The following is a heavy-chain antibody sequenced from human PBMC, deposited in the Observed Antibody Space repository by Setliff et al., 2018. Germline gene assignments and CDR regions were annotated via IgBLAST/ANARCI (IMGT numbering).Heavy chain of an antibody. CDR2: IYSGGRTT. CDR3: AKRRSSSWFGGMDY. Sequence: HPGGSLRLSCAASGFALNSYAMIWVRQAPGKGLEWVSVIYSGGRTTYYADSVEGRFTISRDSSKNTLYLQMNSLRVEDTAVYYCAKRRSSSWFGGMDYWGQGTLVTVSS. CDR1: GFALNSYA. J-gene: IGHJ4*02. V-gene: IGHV3-23*03. D-gene: IGHD6-13*01.